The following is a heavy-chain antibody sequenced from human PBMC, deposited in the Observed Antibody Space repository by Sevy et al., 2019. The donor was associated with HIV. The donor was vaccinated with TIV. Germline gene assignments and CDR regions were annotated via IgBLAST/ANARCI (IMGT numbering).Heavy chain of an antibody. Sequence: QSQTLSLTCVISGDSVSRNGASCNWIRQSPSRGLEWLGRSYYRSTWHKDYAISVKSRLTITPDTSKNQFFLQLNSVTPEETAMYYCARAVAGVYYFDYWGQGTLVTVSS. J-gene: IGHJ4*02. CDR1: GDSVSRNGAS. D-gene: IGHD6-19*01. CDR2: SYYRSTWHK. V-gene: IGHV6-1*01. CDR3: ARAVAGVYYFDY.